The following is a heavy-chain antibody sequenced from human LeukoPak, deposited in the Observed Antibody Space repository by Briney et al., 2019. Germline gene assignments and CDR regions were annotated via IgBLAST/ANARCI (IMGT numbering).Heavy chain of an antibody. V-gene: IGHV4-34*01. Sequence: PSETLSLTCAAYGGSFSGYYWSWIRQPPGKGLEWIGEINHSGSTNYNPSLKSRVTISVDTSKNQFSLKLSSVTAADTAVYYCARGRRGYLDHWGQGTLVTVSS. CDR2: INHSGST. CDR1: GGSFSGYY. J-gene: IGHJ4*02. CDR3: ARGRRGYLDH. D-gene: IGHD5-18*01.